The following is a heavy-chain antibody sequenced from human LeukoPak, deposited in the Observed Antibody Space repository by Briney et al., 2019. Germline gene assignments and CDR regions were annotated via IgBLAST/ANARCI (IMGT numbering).Heavy chain of an antibody. J-gene: IGHJ5*02. V-gene: IGHV4-4*07. CDR1: GDSLSSHY. CDR3: ARDHVPSREGSYYKTNWFDP. D-gene: IGHD3-10*01. Sequence: SETLSLTCTVSGDSLSSHYWSWIRQPAGKGLEWIGRIYTSWRTNYDLSPKSPVTMSVDQSKNPFSLKLSPLTAADTAVYYCARDHVPSREGSYYKTNWFDPWGQGTLVTVSS. CDR2: IYTSWRT.